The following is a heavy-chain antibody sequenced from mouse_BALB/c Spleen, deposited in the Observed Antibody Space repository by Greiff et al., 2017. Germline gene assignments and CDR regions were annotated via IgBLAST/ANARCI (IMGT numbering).Heavy chain of an antibody. J-gene: IGHJ3*01. CDR1: GFTFSSYT. D-gene: IGHD3-2*01. V-gene: IGHV5-6-4*01. CDR2: ISSGGSYT. Sequence: EVQGVESGGGLVKPGGSLKLSCAASGFTFSSYTMSWVRQTPEKRLEWVATISSGGSYTYYPDSVKGRFTISRDNAKNTLYLQMSSLKSEDTAMYYCTRGGDSAYWGQGTLVTVSA. CDR3: TRGGDSAY.